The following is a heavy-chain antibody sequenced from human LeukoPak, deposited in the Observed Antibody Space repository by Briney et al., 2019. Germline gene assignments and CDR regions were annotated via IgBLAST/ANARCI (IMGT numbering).Heavy chain of an antibody. CDR1: GYTFTGYY. CDR3: ARSGRGTYYYFDL. Sequence: VASVKVSCKASGYTFTGYYMHWVRQAPGQGLEWMGWISGSNGNTNYAQKFQGRVSMTADTSTSTAYMELGSLRSDDTAVYYCARSGRGTYYYFDLWGQGTLVTVSS. J-gene: IGHJ4*02. V-gene: IGHV1-18*04. CDR2: ISGSNGNT. D-gene: IGHD1-26*01.